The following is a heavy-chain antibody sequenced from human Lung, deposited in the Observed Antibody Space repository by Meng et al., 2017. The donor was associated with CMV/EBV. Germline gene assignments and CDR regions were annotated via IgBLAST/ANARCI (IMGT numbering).Heavy chain of an antibody. CDR1: SFTFSINV. CDR3: ARAYPRSSAFGVVFDY. CDR2: ISYDGTHK. V-gene: IGHV3-30*19. Sequence: SFTFSINVMHWVRQAPGKGMEWVAVISYDGTHKYYADSVKGRFTISRDNSKTTMSLQMNSLRTEDTAVYFCARAYPRSSAFGVVFDYWGQGTLVTVSS. J-gene: IGHJ4*02. D-gene: IGHD3-3*01.